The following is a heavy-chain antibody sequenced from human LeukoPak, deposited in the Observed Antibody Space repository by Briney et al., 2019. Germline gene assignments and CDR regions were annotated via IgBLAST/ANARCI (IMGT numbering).Heavy chain of an antibody. CDR1: GGTFISYA. V-gene: IGHV1-69*13. D-gene: IGHD6-13*01. CDR2: IIPIFGTA. J-gene: IGHJ4*02. CDR3: ARGAQGRRKLEQQTFDY. Sequence: SVKVSCKASGGTFISYAISWVRQAPGQGLEWMGGIIPIFGTANYAQKFQGRVTITADESTSTAYMELSSLRSEDTAVYYCARGAQGRRKLEQQTFDYWGQGTLVTVSS.